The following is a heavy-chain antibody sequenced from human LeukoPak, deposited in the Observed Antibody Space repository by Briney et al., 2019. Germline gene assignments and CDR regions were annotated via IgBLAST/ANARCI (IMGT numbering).Heavy chain of an antibody. CDR1: GFTLSSYA. D-gene: IGHD3-9*01. Sequence: GGSLILSCAAAGFTLSSYAMTWVRQAPGKGLEWVTGISGSGDDTYYADSVKGRFTVSRDNSKSTLYLQMNSLRVEDTAVYYCAKGDASPVHLLTGHWGQGTLVTVSS. CDR2: ISGSGDDT. J-gene: IGHJ4*02. V-gene: IGHV3-23*01. CDR3: AKGDASPVHLLTGH.